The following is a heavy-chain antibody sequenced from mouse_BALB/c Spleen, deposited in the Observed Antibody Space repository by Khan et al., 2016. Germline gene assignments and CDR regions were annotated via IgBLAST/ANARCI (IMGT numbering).Heavy chain of an antibody. CDR3: VTLRRVYAMDY. CDR1: GYSITSGYY. V-gene: IGHV3-6*02. CDR2: ISYDGSN. J-gene: IGHJ4*01. Sequence: EVKLEESGPGLVKPSQSLSLTCSVTGYSITSGYYWNWIRQFPGNKLEWMGYISYDGSNNYNPSLKNRISITRDTSKNQFFLKLNSVTSEDPSTDYCVTLRRVYAMDYWVKEPQSPSLQ. D-gene: IGHD1-2*01.